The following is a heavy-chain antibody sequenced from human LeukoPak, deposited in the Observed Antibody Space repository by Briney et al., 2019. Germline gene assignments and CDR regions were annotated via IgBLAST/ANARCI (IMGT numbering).Heavy chain of an antibody. CDR3: ARDSRSGGLDY. V-gene: IGHV3-11*04. Sequence: PGGSLRLSCAASRFTFSDYYMSWIRQAPGKGLEWISHISDTGSSTYHADSVKGRFTISRDNMKNSLYLRMNSLRAEDTAVYYCARDSRSGGLDYWGQGTLVTVSS. CDR1: RFTFSDYY. D-gene: IGHD6-6*01. J-gene: IGHJ4*02. CDR2: ISDTGSST.